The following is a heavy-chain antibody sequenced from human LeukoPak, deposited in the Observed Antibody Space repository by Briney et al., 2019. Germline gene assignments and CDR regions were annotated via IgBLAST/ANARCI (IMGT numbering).Heavy chain of an antibody. CDR1: GFTFSDYY. V-gene: IGHV3-11*01. CDR2: ISGGGGTI. D-gene: IGHD1-26*01. J-gene: IGHJ2*01. Sequence: GGSLRLSCAASGFTFSDYYMNWIRQAPGKGLEWVSYISGGGGTIYYADSVKGRFTISRDNAKNSLYLQMNSLRAEDTAVYYCARGVGATSRYFDLWGRGTQVTVSS. CDR3: ARGVGATSRYFDL.